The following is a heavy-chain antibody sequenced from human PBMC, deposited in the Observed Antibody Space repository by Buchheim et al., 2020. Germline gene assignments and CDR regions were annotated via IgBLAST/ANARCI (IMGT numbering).Heavy chain of an antibody. D-gene: IGHD2-8*01. J-gene: IGHJ6*02. CDR3: ARDPRIVLMVYAIRMEYYYYGMDV. CDR2: IYHSGST. CDR1: GGSISSSNW. Sequence: QVQLQESGPGLVKPSGTLSLTCAVSGGSISSSNWWSWVRQPPGKGLEWIGEIYHSGSTNYNPSLKSRVTISVDKSKNQFSLKLSSVTAADTAVYYCARDPRIVLMVYAIRMEYYYYGMDVWGQGTT. V-gene: IGHV4-4*02.